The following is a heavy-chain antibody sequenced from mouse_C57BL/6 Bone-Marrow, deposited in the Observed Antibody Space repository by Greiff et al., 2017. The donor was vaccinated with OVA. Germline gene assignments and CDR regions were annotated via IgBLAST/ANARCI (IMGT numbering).Heavy chain of an antibody. CDR1: GYAFTNYL. CDR3: ARGGDSRYFDV. CDR2: INPGSGGT. V-gene: IGHV1-54*01. Sequence: VQLQQSGAELVRPGTSVKVSCKASGYAFTNYLIEWVKQRPGQGLEWIGVINPGSGGTNYNEKFKGKATLTADKSSSTAYMQLSSLTSEDSAVYFCARGGDSRYFDVWGTGTTVTVSS. D-gene: IGHD3-3*01. J-gene: IGHJ1*03.